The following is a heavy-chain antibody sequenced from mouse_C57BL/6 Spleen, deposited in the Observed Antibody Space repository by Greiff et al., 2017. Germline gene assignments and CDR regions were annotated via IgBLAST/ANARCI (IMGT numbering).Heavy chain of an antibody. V-gene: IGHV1-15*01. CDR1: GYTFTDYE. CDR3: TIGGYPYYFDD. D-gene: IGHD2-2*01. J-gene: IGHJ2*01. CDR2: IDPETGGT. Sequence: VQLQQSGAELVRPGASVTLSCKASGYTFTDYEMHWVKQTPVHGLEWIGAIDPETGGTAYNQKFKGKAILTADKTSSTAYLELRSLTSEDSAVYYCTIGGYPYYFDDWGKGTTLTVSS.